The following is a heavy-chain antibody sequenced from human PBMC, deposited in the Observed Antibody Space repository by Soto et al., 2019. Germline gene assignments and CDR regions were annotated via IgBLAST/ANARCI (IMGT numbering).Heavy chain of an antibody. V-gene: IGHV3-15*07. Sequence: PGGSLRLSCAASGFTFSNAWMNWVRQAPGKGLEWVGRIKSKTDGGTTDYAAPVKGRFTISRDDSKNTLYLQMNSLKTEDTAVYYCTTGVVEMATPAKYYYYYGMDVWGQGTTVTVSS. CDR1: GFTFSNAW. J-gene: IGHJ6*02. CDR3: TTGVVEMATPAKYYYYYGMDV. D-gene: IGHD2-15*01. CDR2: IKSKTDGGTT.